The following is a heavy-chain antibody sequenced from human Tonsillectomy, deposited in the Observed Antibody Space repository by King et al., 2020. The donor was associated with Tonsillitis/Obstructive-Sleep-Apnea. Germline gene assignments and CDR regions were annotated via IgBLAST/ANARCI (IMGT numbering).Heavy chain of an antibody. CDR1: GGSFSGYY. CDR2: INHSGST. V-gene: IGHV4-34*01. CDR3: ARLRADFWSGYRYNYYGMDV. J-gene: IGHJ6*02. D-gene: IGHD3-3*01. Sequence: VQLQQWGAGLLKPSETLSLTCAVYGGSFSGYYWSWIRQPPGKGLEWIGEINHSGSTNYNPSLKSRVTISVDTSKSQFSLKLSSVTAADTAVYYCARLRADFWSGYRYNYYGMDVWGQGTTVTVSS.